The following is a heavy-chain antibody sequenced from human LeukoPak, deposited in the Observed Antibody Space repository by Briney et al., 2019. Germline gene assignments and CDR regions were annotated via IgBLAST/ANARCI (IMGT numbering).Heavy chain of an antibody. J-gene: IGHJ4*02. Sequence: SETLSLTCTVSGDSVSNENYYWSWLRQRPGKALEWIGYIYYTGSTYYNPSLEGRVTISVDTSRNQFSVKLSSVTAADTAVYYCARSQDYYGSGDYWSQGTLVTVSS. CDR2: IYYTGST. D-gene: IGHD3-10*01. V-gene: IGHV4-61*01. CDR3: ARSQDYYGSGDY. CDR1: GDSVSNENYY.